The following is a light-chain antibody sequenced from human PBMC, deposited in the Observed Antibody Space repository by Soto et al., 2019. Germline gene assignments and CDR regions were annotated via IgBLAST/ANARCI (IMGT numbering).Light chain of an antibody. CDR1: SSNIGGNI. CDR3: ATWDDSLSDHV. CDR2: SNS. Sequence: QSVLTQPPSASGTPGQRVTISCSGSSSNIGGNIVNCYQQLPGTAPKLLIYSNSQRPSGAPARFSGSKSGSSASLAISGLQSEDEADYYCATWDDSLSDHVFGSGTKVTVL. V-gene: IGLV1-44*01. J-gene: IGLJ1*01.